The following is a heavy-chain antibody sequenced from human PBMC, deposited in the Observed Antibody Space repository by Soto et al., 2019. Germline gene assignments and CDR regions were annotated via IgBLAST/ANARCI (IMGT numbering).Heavy chain of an antibody. CDR3: AREGITFYAGYGMDV. CDR2: IYSGGST. D-gene: IGHD1-20*01. J-gene: IGHJ6*02. Sequence: PGGSLRLSCAASGFTVSSNYMSWVRQAPGKGLEWVSVIYSGGSTYYADSVKGRFTISRDNSKNTLYLQMNSLRAEDTAVYYCAREGITFYAGYGMDVWGQGTTVTVS. V-gene: IGHV3-53*01. CDR1: GFTVSSNY.